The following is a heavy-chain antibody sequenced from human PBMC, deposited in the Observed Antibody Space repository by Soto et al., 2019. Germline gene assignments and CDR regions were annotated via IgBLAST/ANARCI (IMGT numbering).Heavy chain of an antibody. J-gene: IGHJ4*02. Sequence: GGSLRLSCAASGFTFSSYWMSWVRQAPGKGLEWVANIKQDGSEKYYVDSVKGRFTISRDNAKNSLYLQMNSLRAEDTAVYYCARDLHCSSTSCYLVTLPHYWGQGTLVTVSS. V-gene: IGHV3-7*01. CDR2: IKQDGSEK. D-gene: IGHD2-2*01. CDR3: ARDLHCSSTSCYLVTLPHY. CDR1: GFTFSSYW.